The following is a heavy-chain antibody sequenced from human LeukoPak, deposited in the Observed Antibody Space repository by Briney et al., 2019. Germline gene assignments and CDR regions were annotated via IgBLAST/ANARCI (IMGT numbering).Heavy chain of an antibody. D-gene: IGHD3-22*01. J-gene: IGHJ4*02. CDR3: ARPYYYDSSGNPPHF. CDR1: GFTFSDYY. CDR2: ISSSGSTI. V-gene: IGHV3-11*04. Sequence: GGSLRLSCAASGFTFSDYYMSWIRQAPGKGLEWVSYISSSGSTIYYAGSVKGRFTISRDNAKNSLYLQMNSLRAEDTAVYYCARPYYYDSSGNPPHFWGQGTLVTVSS.